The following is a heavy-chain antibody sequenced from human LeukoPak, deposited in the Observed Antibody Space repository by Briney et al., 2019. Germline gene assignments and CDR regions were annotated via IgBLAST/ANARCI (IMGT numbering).Heavy chain of an antibody. D-gene: IGHD4-17*01. Sequence: GALRLSCAASGFTFSSYSMNWVRQAPGKGLEWVSHITASGTAMFYADSVKGRFTISRDNAKNSLYLQMNSLRAEDTAVYYCASHHDYGDYVDYWGQGTLVTVSS. CDR3: ASHHDYGDYVDY. CDR1: GFTFSSYS. CDR2: ITASGTAM. V-gene: IGHV3-48*01. J-gene: IGHJ4*02.